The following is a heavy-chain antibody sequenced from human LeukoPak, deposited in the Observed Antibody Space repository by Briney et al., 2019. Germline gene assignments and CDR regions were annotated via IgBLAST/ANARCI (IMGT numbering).Heavy chain of an antibody. J-gene: IGHJ4*02. CDR1: GGSFSGYY. V-gene: IGHV4-34*01. D-gene: IGHD3-9*01. Sequence: SETLSPTCAVYGGSFSGYYWSWIRQPPGKGLEWIGEINHSGSTNYNPSLKSRVTISVDTSKNQFSLKLSSVTTADTAVYYCARGVPVLRYFDWLSPPAKNYALDYWGQGTLVTVSS. CDR2: INHSGST. CDR3: ARGVPVLRYFDWLSPPAKNYALDY.